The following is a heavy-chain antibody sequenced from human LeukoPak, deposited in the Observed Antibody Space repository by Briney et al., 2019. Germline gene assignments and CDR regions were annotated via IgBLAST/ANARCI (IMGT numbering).Heavy chain of an antibody. CDR2: ISYDGSNK. J-gene: IGHJ6*03. D-gene: IGHD3-3*01. CDR3: AKAYTIFGMILLQYCYMDV. V-gene: IGHV3-30*02. Sequence: PGGSLRLSCAASGFTFNSYGIHWVRQAPGKGLEWVAVISYDGSNKYYAESVKGRFTISRDNSQNTLYLQMNSLRAEDTAVYYCAKAYTIFGMILLQYCYMDVWGKGTTVTVSS. CDR1: GFTFNSYG.